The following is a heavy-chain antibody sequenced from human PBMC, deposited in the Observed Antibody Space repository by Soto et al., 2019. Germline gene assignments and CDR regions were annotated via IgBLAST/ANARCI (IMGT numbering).Heavy chain of an antibody. CDR1: GCSISSGYY. Sequence: SETLSLTCTVSGCSISSGYYWSWIRQHPVKGLEWIGYIYYSGNTYYNPSLKSRVSISLDTSKSQFSLKLDSVTAADTAVYYCARDAPVALGVHNSMDVWGQGTTVT. CDR2: IYYSGNT. V-gene: IGHV4-31*03. J-gene: IGHJ6*02. CDR3: ARDAPVALGVHNSMDV. D-gene: IGHD3-3*02.